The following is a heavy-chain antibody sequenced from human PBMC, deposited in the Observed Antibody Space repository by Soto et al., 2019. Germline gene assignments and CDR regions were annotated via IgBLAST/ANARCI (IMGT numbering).Heavy chain of an antibody. CDR1: GGTFSSCA. Sequence: SVKVSCKASGGTFSSCAISWVRQAPGQGLEWMGGIIPIFGTANYAQKFQGRVTITADESTSTAYMELSSLRSEDTAVYYCARHSSSWYDFDYWGQGTLVTVSS. CDR3: ARHSSSWYDFDY. V-gene: IGHV1-69*13. D-gene: IGHD6-13*01. J-gene: IGHJ4*02. CDR2: IIPIFGTA.